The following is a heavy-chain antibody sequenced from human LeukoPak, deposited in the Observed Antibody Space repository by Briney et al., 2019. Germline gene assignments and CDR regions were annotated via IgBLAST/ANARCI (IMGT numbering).Heavy chain of an antibody. V-gene: IGHV1-3*03. J-gene: IGHJ5*02. CDR1: GYTFTSYY. CDR3: ARDSRALTYYYGSGSYNWFDP. Sequence: ASVKVSCKASGYTFTSYYMHWVRQAPGQRLEWMGWINADNGNTKYSQEFQGRVTITRDTSASTAYMELSSLRSEDMAVYYCARDSRALTYYYGSGSYNWFDPWGQGTLVTVSS. D-gene: IGHD3-10*01. CDR2: INADNGNT.